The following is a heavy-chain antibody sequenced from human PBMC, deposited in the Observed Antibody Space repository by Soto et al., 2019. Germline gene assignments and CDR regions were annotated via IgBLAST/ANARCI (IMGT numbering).Heavy chain of an antibody. CDR3: AAELGLGKVYVD. J-gene: IGHJ6*01. CDR1: GDTFKNCV. V-gene: IGHV1-69*01. Sequence: QVQVVQSGVEVRRPGSSVKVSCKASGDTFKNCVISWVRQAPGQGLEWMGGIIPLFGTTDFAQRFQGRLTITTDDSTITAYMELSRLRSEDTATYFCAAELGLGKVYVDWGQGTTVIVSS. D-gene: IGHD7-27*01. CDR2: IIPLFGTT.